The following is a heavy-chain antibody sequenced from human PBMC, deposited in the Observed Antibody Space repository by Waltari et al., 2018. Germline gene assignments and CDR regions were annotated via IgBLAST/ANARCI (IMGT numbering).Heavy chain of an antibody. CDR2: IIPIFGTA. CDR3: ARSSYCTNGVCYTYNWFDP. V-gene: IGHV1-69*01. D-gene: IGHD2-8*01. J-gene: IGHJ5*02. Sequence: QVQLVQSGAEVKKPGSSVKVSCKASGGTFSSYAISWVRQAPGQGHEWMGGIIPIFGTANYAQKFQGRVTITADESTSTAYMELSSLRSEDTAVYYCARSSYCTNGVCYTYNWFDPWGQGTLVIVSS. CDR1: GGTFSSYA.